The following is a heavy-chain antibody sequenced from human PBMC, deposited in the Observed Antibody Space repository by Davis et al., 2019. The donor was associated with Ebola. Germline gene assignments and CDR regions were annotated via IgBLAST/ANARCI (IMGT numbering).Heavy chain of an antibody. Sequence: MPSETLSLTCAVSGGSISSSGYSWSWIRQPPGKGLEWIGYIYHSGSTYYNPSLKSRVTISVDRSKNQFSLKLSSVTAADTAVYYCARDMGYYYGSGSGLDVWGQGATVTVSS. V-gene: IGHV4-30-2*01. CDR2: IYHSGST. CDR3: ARDMGYYYGSGSGLDV. J-gene: IGHJ6*02. D-gene: IGHD3-10*01. CDR1: GGSISSSGYS.